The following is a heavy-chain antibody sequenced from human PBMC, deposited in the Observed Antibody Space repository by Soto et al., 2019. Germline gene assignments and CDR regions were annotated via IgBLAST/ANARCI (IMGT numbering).Heavy chain of an antibody. CDR2: IWYDGSNK. CDR1: GFTFSSYG. Sequence: GGSLRLSCAASGFTFSSYGMHWVRQAPGKGLEWVAVIWYDGSNKYYADSVKGRFTISRGNSKNTLYLQMNSLRAEDTAVYYCARDVMVRGRSYYGMDVWGQGTTVTVSS. J-gene: IGHJ6*02. CDR3: ARDVMVRGRSYYGMDV. V-gene: IGHV3-33*01. D-gene: IGHD3-10*01.